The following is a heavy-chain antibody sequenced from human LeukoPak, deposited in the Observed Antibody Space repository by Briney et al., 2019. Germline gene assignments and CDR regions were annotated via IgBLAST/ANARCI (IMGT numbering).Heavy chain of an antibody. V-gene: IGHV3-30*18. CDR3: XKXXRRWSXXSSNDY. J-gene: IGHJ4*02. CDR2: IAHDGSNK. CDR1: GFTFSNYV. Sequence: SLXXSXAASGFTFSNYVMQWVRQAPGKGLEWVALIAHDGSNKYYADSVKGRFTISRENSKNTLYLQMNSLRAEDTAVYYCXKXXRRWSXXSSNDYRGXGTLVTVSS. D-gene: IGHD4-23*01.